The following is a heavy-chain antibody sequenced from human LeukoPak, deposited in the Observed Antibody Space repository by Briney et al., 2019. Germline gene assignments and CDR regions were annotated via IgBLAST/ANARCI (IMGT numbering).Heavy chain of an antibody. Sequence: ASVKVFCKVSGYTFTSYGISWVRQAPGQGLEWMGWISAYNGNTNYAQKLQGRVTMTTDTSTSTAYMELRSLRSDDTAVYYCVRGHCTNGVCYPGGGYWGRGTLVTVSS. D-gene: IGHD2-8*01. CDR1: GYTFTSYG. J-gene: IGHJ4*02. CDR2: ISAYNGNT. V-gene: IGHV1-18*01. CDR3: VRGHCTNGVCYPGGGY.